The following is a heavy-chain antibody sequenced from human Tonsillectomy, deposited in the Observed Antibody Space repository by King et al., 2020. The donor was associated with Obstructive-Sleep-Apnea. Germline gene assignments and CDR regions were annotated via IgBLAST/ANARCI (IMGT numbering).Heavy chain of an antibody. CDR2: IYPGDSDT. CDR1: GYSFTSYL. J-gene: IGHJ4*02. Sequence: QLVQSGAEVKKPGESLKISCKGSGYSFTSYLIGWVRQMPGKGLEWMGIIYPGDSDTRYSPSFQGQGTNSAHKSISTAYQQRSSLKASDTAMYYCARQYYYGSGSYYSPYWGQGTLVTVSS. CDR3: ARQYYYGSGSYYSPY. D-gene: IGHD3-10*01. V-gene: IGHV5-51*01.